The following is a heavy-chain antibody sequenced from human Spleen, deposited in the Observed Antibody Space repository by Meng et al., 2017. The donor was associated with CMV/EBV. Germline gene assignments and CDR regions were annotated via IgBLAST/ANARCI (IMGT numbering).Heavy chain of an antibody. J-gene: IGHJ6*02. V-gene: IGHV3-7*01. CDR2: IKDDGSEK. CDR1: GFTFSSYW. CDR3: TRQGVLGYCSSTSCRVDV. D-gene: IGHD2-2*01. Sequence: GGSLRLSCVVSGFTFSSYWMSWVRQAPGKGLEWVAKIKDDGSEKYYVDSVKGRFTISRDNAKNSLYLQMNSLRAEDTAVYYCTRQGVLGYCSSTSCRVDVWGQGTTVTVSS.